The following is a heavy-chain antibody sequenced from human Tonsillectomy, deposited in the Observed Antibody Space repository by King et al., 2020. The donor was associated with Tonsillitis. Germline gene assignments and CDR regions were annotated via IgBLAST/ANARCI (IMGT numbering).Heavy chain of an antibody. CDR2: ISAYNGNT. V-gene: IGHV1-18*01. CDR3: ARRSRDGGSYFFDY. J-gene: IGHJ4*02. Sequence: VQLVESGAEVKKPGASVKVSCKASGYTFIIYGVSWVRQAPGQGLEWVGWISAYNGNTDYAQKLQGRVTMTTNTSTSTAYMELRSLRSDDTAVYYCARRSRDGGSYFFDYWGQGTLVTVSS. CDR1: GYTFIIYG. D-gene: IGHD1-26*01.